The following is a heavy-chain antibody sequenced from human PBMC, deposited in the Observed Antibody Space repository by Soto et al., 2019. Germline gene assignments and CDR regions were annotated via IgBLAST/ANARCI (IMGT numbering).Heavy chain of an antibody. CDR3: ANCCNDPDNVCYYNCLNN. CDR1: GFTFSNYA. V-gene: IGHV3-23*01. D-gene: IGHD3-16*01. Sequence: PGGSLRLACVASGFTFSNYAMSWVRQAPGKGPEWVSGTSAGVSNTYYADSVKGRLTISRDNSKNTLFLQMNRLRGEDTAVYYRANCCNDPDNVCYYNCLNNWGRGTLVTVSS. J-gene: IGHJ4*01. CDR2: TSAGVSNT.